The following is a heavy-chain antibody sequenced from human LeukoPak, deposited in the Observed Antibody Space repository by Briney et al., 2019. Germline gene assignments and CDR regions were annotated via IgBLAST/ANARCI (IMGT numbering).Heavy chain of an antibody. CDR2: INPSGGST. Sequence: ASVKVSCKASGYTFTSYYMHWVRQAPGQGLEWMGIINPSGGSTSYTQKFQGRVTMTRDTSTSTVYMELSSLRSEDTAVYYCARSPSIQLWFSRVPIGEYYFDYWGQGTLVTVSS. CDR1: GYTFTSYY. D-gene: IGHD5-18*01. CDR3: ARSPSIQLWFSRVPIGEYYFDY. V-gene: IGHV1-46*01. J-gene: IGHJ4*02.